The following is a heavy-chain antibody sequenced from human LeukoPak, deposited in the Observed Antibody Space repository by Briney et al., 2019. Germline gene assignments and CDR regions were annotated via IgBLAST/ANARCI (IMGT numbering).Heavy chain of an antibody. CDR2: ISSSSTYI. V-gene: IGHV3-21*01. J-gene: IGHJ4*02. Sequence: KAGGSLRLSCAASGFIFSTYSMNWVRQAPGKGLEWVSSISSSSTYIYYADSVKGRFIISRDNAKNSLFLQMNSLRAEDTAVYYCARAAHSSSAFWGQGALVTVSS. CDR1: GFIFSTYS. CDR3: ARAAHSSSAF. D-gene: IGHD6-13*01.